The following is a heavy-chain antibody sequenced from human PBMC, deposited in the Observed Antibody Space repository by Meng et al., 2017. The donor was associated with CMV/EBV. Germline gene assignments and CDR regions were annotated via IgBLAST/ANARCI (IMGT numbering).Heavy chain of an antibody. CDR3: ARTRIEVEPDGTKIKYYNYGMDV. CDR2: MNPNSGNT. D-gene: IGHD2-15*01. Sequence: ASVKVSCKASGYTFTTYDINWVRQATGQGLEWMGWMNPNSGNTGYAQKFQGRVTMTRVTSISTAYMELSSLTSDDTAVYYCARTRIEVEPDGTKIKYYNYGMDVWGQGTTFTVSS. V-gene: IGHV1-8*01. CDR1: GYTFTTYD. J-gene: IGHJ6*02.